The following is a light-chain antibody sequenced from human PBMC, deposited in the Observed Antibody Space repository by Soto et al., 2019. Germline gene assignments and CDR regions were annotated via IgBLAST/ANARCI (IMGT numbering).Light chain of an antibody. CDR2: GDN. J-gene: IGLJ1*01. Sequence: QSVLTQPPSVSGAPGQRVTISCTGSSSNTGADYDVHWYQHLPGSAPKLLIYGDNNRPSGVPDRFSGSKSGTSASLAITRLQAEDEADYYCQSYDISLHNYVFGTGTKLTVL. CDR3: QSYDISLHNYV. V-gene: IGLV1-40*01. CDR1: SSNTGADYD.